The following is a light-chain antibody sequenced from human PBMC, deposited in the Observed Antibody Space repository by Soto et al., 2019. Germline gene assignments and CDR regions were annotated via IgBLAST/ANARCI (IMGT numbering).Light chain of an antibody. CDR1: QSISTW. CDR3: QQYNSYPLT. Sequence: DIQMTQSPSTLPASVGDRVTITCRANQSISTWLAWYQQKPGKAPNLLIYKASRLESGVPSRFSGSGSGTDFTLTVSSLQPEDFATYYCQQYNSYPLTFGGGTKVDIK. V-gene: IGKV1-5*03. CDR2: KAS. J-gene: IGKJ4*01.